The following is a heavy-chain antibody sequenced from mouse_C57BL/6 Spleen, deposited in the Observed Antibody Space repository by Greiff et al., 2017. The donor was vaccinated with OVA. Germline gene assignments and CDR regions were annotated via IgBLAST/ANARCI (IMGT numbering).Heavy chain of an antibody. CDR1: GYAFSSYW. CDR3: ARSELRDYYYAMDY. CDR2: IYPGDGDT. Sequence: QVQLQQSGAELVKPGASVKISCKASGYAFSSYWMNWVKQRPGEGLEWIGQIYPGDGDTNYNGKFKGKATLTADKSSSTAYMQLSSLTSEDSAVYFCARSELRDYYYAMDYWGQGTSVTVSS. D-gene: IGHD1-1*01. V-gene: IGHV1-80*01. J-gene: IGHJ4*01.